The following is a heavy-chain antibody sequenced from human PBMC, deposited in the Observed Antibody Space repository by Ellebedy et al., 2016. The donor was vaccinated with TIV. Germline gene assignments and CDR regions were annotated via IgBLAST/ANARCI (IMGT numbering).Heavy chain of an antibody. V-gene: IGHV4-59*01. CDR3: ARRGQMEILRHAFEI. J-gene: IGHJ3*02. CDR2: IYSSGST. CDR1: GGSISNYY. Sequence: SETLSLTXTVSGGSISNYYWTWIRQPPGKGLAWIGYIYSSGSTNYNPSLKSRVTISVDTSKNQFSLNLNSVTAADTAVYYCARRGQMEILRHAFEIWGQGTMVIVS. D-gene: IGHD5-24*01.